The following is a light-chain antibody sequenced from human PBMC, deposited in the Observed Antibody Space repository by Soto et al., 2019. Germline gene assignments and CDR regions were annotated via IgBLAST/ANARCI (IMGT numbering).Light chain of an antibody. CDR1: QSVSSRY. CDR2: DAY. CDR3: QQRHMWPIT. Sequence: IVLTQSPGPLSLSPGARATLPRMASQSVSSRYVAWYKQKPGQAPRLLFYDAYNRATGIPPRGSGRGAGTDCTRTSRSLEPEDAAVYDGQQRHMWPITVGQGTRLEIK. V-gene: IGKV3D-11*02. J-gene: IGKJ5*01.